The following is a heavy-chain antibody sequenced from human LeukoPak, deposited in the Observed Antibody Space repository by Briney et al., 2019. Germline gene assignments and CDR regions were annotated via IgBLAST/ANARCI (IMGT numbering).Heavy chain of an antibody. V-gene: IGHV1-3*03. CDR3: ARKGYDFWSAYDY. CDR1: GYTFTTYA. CDR2: INAGNGNT. Sequence: GASVKVSCKASGYTFTTYAMHWVRQAPGQRLEWMGWINAGNGNTKYSQEFQGRVTITRDTSASTAYMELSSLRSEDMAVYYCARKGYDFWSAYDYWGQGTLVTASS. D-gene: IGHD3-3*01. J-gene: IGHJ4*02.